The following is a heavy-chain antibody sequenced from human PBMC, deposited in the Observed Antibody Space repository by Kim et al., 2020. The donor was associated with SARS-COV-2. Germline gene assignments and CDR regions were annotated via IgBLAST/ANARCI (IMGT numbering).Heavy chain of an antibody. Sequence: GAKHYRTSLKTRLTISKDTSKNQVVLTMTNMDPVDTATYYCARGRYYYDFWGQGTLVTVSS. J-gene: IGHJ4*02. CDR3: ARGRYYYDF. CDR2: GAK. V-gene: IGHV2-70*19.